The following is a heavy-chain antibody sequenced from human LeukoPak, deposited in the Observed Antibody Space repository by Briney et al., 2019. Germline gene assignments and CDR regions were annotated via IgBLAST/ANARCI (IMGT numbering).Heavy chain of an antibody. CDR2: IYYSGST. CDR3: ARARLYGSYYYYYGMDV. J-gene: IGHJ6*02. CDR1: GASISSYY. D-gene: IGHD2-8*01. Sequence: SESLSLTCIVAGASISSYYWSWIRQPPGKGLEWVGYIYYSGSTNYNPSLKSRVTISVDTSKNQFSLKLSSVTAADTAVYYCARARLYGSYYYYYGMDVWGQGTTVTVSS. V-gene: IGHV4-59*01.